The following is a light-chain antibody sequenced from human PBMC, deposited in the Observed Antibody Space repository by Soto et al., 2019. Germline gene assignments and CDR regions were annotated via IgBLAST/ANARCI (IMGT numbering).Light chain of an antibody. Sequence: NVFTQAPGTLSLAPRERATLSCRASQSVSSSYLAWYQQKPGQAPRLLIYGASSRATGIPDRFSGSGSGTDFTLTISRLEPEDFAVYYCQQYGSPITFGQGTRLEIK. V-gene: IGKV3-20*01. CDR2: GAS. CDR1: QSVSSSY. J-gene: IGKJ5*01. CDR3: QQYGSPIT.